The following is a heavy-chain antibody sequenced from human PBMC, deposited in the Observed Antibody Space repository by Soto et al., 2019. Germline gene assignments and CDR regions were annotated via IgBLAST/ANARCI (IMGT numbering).Heavy chain of an antibody. CDR3: ARDRADSSSLDYYGMDV. V-gene: IGHV3-30-3*01. CDR1: GFTFSSYA. D-gene: IGHD6-13*01. CDR2: ISYDGSNK. J-gene: IGHJ6*02. Sequence: PGGSLRLSCAASGFTFSSYAMHWVRQDPGKGLEWVAVISYDGSNKYYADSVKGRFTISRDNSKNTLYLQMNSLRAEDTAVYYCARDRADSSSLDYYGMDVWGQGTTVTVSS.